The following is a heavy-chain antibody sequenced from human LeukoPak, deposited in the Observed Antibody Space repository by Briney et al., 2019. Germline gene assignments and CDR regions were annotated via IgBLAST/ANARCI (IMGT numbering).Heavy chain of an antibody. CDR2: INNDGSTT. Sequence: GGSLRLSCAASGFTLSSYWMHWVRQAPGKGLVWVSRINNDGSTTNYADSVKGRFTISRDNAKNTLCLQMNSLRAEDTAVYYCARDLVVATGPDFWGQGTLVTVSS. CDR1: GFTLSSYW. D-gene: IGHD5-12*01. J-gene: IGHJ4*02. V-gene: IGHV3-74*01. CDR3: ARDLVVATGPDF.